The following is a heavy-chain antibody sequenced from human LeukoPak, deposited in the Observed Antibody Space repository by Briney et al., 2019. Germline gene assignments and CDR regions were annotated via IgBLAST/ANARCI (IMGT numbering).Heavy chain of an antibody. CDR1: GGSFSGYY. J-gene: IGHJ3*02. D-gene: IGHD3-3*01. CDR2: ISHSGST. CDR3: ARNIPYYDFWSGTKDAFDI. Sequence: SETLSLTCAVYGGSFSGYYWSWIRQPPGKGLEWIGDISHSGSTNYNPSLKSRVTISVDTSKNQFSLKLSSVTAADTAVYYCARNIPYYDFWSGTKDAFDIWGQGTMVTVSS. V-gene: IGHV4-34*01.